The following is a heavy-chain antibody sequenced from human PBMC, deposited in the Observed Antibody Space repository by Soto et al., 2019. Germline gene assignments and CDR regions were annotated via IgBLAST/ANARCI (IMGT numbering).Heavy chain of an antibody. Sequence: SETLSLTCTVSGDSVSSYNYYWSWIRQSPGKGLEWIGYIYSSGSTNYNPSLKSRVTISVDTSKNQFSLKLSSVTAADTAVYYCAIASVKLLIQPKIDFRGQGALVTVSS. CDR3: AIASVKLLIQPKIDF. J-gene: IGHJ4*02. CDR1: GDSVSSYNYY. CDR2: IYSSGST. D-gene: IGHD5-18*01. V-gene: IGHV4-61*01.